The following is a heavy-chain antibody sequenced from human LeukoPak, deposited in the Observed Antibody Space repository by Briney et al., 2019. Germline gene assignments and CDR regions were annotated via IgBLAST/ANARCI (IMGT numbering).Heavy chain of an antibody. V-gene: IGHV1-69*06. CDR2: VIPLFGTT. Sequence: SVKVSCKASGGSFTSYAFSWVRQAPGQGLEWMGGVIPLFGTTHYAENFQGSLTLIAVRSTSTVFMEFMSLSSDDTAVYFCARSPNCAYFFDYWGQGTLLTVSS. CDR1: GGSFTSYA. D-gene: IGHD2-21*01. J-gene: IGHJ4*02. CDR3: ARSPNCAYFFDY.